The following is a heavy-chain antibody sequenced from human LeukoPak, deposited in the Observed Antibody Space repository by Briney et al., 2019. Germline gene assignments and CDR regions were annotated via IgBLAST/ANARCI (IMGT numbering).Heavy chain of an antibody. J-gene: IGHJ4*02. CDR3: AKGDYDYVWGSFDY. CDR2: ITGDGGST. D-gene: IGHD3-16*01. CDR1: GFTFDDYA. V-gene: IGHV3-43*02. Sequence: GGSLRLSCAASGFTFDDYAMHWVRQAPGKGLEWVSFITGDGGSTYYADSVRGRFTISRDNRKNSLYLQMNSLGTEDTAFYYCAKGDYDYVWGSFDYWGQGTLVTVSS.